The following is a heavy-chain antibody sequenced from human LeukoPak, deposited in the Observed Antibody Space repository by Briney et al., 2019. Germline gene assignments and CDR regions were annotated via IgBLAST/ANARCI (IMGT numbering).Heavy chain of an antibody. CDR3: ARFLRSYYYMGV. CDR2: IYTSGST. D-gene: IGHD3-3*01. J-gene: IGHJ6*03. V-gene: IGHV4-61*02. Sequence: PSQTLSLTCTVSGGSISSGSYYWSWIRQPAGKGLEWIGRIYTSGSTNYNPSLKSRVTISVDTSKNQFSLKLSSVTAADTAVYYCARFLRSYYYMGVWGKGTTVTVSS. CDR1: GGSISSGSYY.